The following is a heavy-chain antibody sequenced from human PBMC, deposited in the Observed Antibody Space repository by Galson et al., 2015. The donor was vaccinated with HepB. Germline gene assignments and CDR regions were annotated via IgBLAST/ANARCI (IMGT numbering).Heavy chain of an antibody. CDR1: GYTFTSYG. Sequence: SVKVSCKASGYTFTSYGISWVRQAPGQGLEWMGWISAYNGNTNYAQKLQGRVTMTTDTSTSTAYMELRSLRSDDTAVYYCAREHYGDYDPSLYYYYGMDVWGQGTTVTVSS. CDR2: ISAYNGNT. V-gene: IGHV1-18*04. J-gene: IGHJ6*02. D-gene: IGHD4-17*01. CDR3: AREHYGDYDPSLYYYYGMDV.